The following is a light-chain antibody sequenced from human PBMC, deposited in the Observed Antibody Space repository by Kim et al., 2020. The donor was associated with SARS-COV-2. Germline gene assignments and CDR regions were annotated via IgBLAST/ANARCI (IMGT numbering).Light chain of an antibody. V-gene: IGLV2-8*01. CDR3: SSYAGSNNLV. CDR2: EVS. Sequence: LTQPPSASGSPGQSVTISCTGTSSDVGGYNYVSWYQQHPGKAPKLMIYEVSKRPSGVPDRFSGSKSGNTASLTVSGLQAEDGADYYCSSYAGSNNLVFGGGTQLTVL. J-gene: IGLJ2*01. CDR1: SSDVGGYNY.